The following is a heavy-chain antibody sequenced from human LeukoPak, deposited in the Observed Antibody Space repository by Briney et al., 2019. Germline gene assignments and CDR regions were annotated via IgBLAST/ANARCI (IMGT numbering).Heavy chain of an antibody. CDR1: GGSFSGYY. D-gene: IGHD6-19*01. J-gene: IGHJ6*02. CDR3: ARDHSSGWHYYYYYGMDV. Sequence: SETLSLTCAVYGGSFSGYYWSWIRQPPGKGLEWIGETNHSGSTNYNPSLKSRVTISVDTSKNQFSLKLSSVTAADTAVYYCARDHSSGWHYYYYYGMDVWGQGTTVTVSS. CDR2: TNHSGST. V-gene: IGHV4-34*01.